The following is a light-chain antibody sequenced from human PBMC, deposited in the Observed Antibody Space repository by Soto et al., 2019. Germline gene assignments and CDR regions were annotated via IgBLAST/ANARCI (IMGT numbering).Light chain of an antibody. V-gene: IGKV3-15*01. CDR2: GAS. J-gene: IGKJ1*01. CDR3: WT. Sequence: EIVMTQSPATLSVSPGERATLSCRASQSVSSSLAWYQQKPGQAPRLLIYGASTRATGIPARFSGSGSETEFTLTISSLQSEDSAVYNWWTFGQGTKVEIK. CDR1: QSVSSS.